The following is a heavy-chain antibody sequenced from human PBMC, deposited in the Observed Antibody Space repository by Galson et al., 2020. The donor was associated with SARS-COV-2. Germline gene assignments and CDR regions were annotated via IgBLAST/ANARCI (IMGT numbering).Heavy chain of an antibody. CDR3: ARLVQQWVIPWFDP. CDR2: IYYTGSA. D-gene: IGHD6-19*01. Sequence: ETSETLSLPCTVSGDSFSGGTYYWRWIRQHPEKGLEWIGYIYYTGSAFYNPSLESRVTMSVDPSKNQFSLKVRSVTAADTAVYYCARLVQQWVIPWFDPWGQGTLVTVSS. CDR1: GDSFSGGTYY. V-gene: IGHV4-31*03. J-gene: IGHJ5*02.